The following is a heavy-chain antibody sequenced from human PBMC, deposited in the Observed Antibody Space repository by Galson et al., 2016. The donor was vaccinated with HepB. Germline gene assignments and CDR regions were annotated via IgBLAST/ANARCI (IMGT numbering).Heavy chain of an antibody. CDR2: LSPDGTDK. D-gene: IGHD4-11*01. J-gene: IGHJ6*02. CDR1: GFTFNDYW. Sequence: SLRLSCAASGFTFNDYWMTWDRQAPGKGLEWVANLSPDGTDKRYAGSVKGRFTISRDNPNNSVFLQMSSLRAEDTALYYCARVDYTDEGINVWGQGTTVTVSS. V-gene: IGHV3-7*01. CDR3: ARVDYTDEGINV.